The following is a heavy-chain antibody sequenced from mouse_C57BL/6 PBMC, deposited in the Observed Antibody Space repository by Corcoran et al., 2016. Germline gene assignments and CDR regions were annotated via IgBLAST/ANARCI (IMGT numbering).Heavy chain of an antibody. Sequence: QVQLQQSGAELARPGASVKLSCKASGYTFTSYGISWVKQRTGQGLEWIGEIYPRSGNTYYNEKFKGKATLTADKSSSTAYMELRSLTSEDSAVYFCARACYYGSSQAWFAYWGQGTLVTVSA. CDR2: IYPRSGNT. CDR3: ARACYYGSSQAWFAY. V-gene: IGHV1-81*01. J-gene: IGHJ3*01. D-gene: IGHD1-1*01. CDR1: GYTFTSYG.